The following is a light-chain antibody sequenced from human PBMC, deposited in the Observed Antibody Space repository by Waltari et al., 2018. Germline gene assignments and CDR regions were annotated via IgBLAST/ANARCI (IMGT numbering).Light chain of an antibody. V-gene: IGLV3-21*02. J-gene: IGLJ2*01. CDR1: NIGSKS. CDR3: QVWDSSSDWE. CDR2: DDS. Sequence: SAVRTQPPSISVAPGQTAKITCGGSNIGSKSVHWYQQRPGQAPQRLVFDDSARPSGIPDRFAGSHSEDTAKLTISRVEAGDEADYYCQVWDSSSDWEFGEGTKLTV.